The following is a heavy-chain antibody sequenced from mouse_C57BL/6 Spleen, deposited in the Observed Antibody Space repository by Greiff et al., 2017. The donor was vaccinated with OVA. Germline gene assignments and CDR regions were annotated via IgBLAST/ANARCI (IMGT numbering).Heavy chain of an antibody. D-gene: IGHD2-2*01. CDR1: GYSFTDYN. J-gene: IGHJ4*01. CDR2: INPNYGTT. CDR3: ARSGGYDGYYAMDY. Sequence: EVQLQQSGPELVKPGASVKISCKASGYSFTDYNMNWVKQSTGKSLEWIGVINPNYGTTSYNQKFKGKATLTVDQSSSTAYMQLNSLTSEDSAVYYCARSGGYDGYYAMDYWGQGTSVTVSS. V-gene: IGHV1-39*01.